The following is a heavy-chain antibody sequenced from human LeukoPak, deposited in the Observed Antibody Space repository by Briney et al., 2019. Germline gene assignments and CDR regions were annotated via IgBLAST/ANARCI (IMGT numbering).Heavy chain of an antibody. CDR3: STDQGGDILTGC. CDR2: IKTKSEGETK. J-gene: IGHJ4*02. Sequence: LGGSLRLSCAASGFTFTNAWMHWVRQAPGKGLEWVGRIKTKSEGETKDYAAPVRGRFTISRDDSENTLYLQMNSLKTEDTALYYCSTDQGGDILTGCWGQGTLVTVSS. D-gene: IGHD3-9*01. CDR1: GFTFTNAW. V-gene: IGHV3-15*07.